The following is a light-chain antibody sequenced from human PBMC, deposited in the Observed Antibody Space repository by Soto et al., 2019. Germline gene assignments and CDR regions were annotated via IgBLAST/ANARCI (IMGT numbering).Light chain of an antibody. CDR1: SGHSSYI. CDR3: ETWDSNTRV. J-gene: IGLJ3*02. CDR2: LEGSGSY. Sequence: QLVLTQSSSASASLGSSVKLTCTLSSGHSSYIIAWHQQQPGKAPRYLMKLEGSGSYNKGSGVPDRFSGSSSGGDRYLTISNIQSEDEADYYCETWDSNTRVFGGGTNLTVL. V-gene: IGLV4-60*03.